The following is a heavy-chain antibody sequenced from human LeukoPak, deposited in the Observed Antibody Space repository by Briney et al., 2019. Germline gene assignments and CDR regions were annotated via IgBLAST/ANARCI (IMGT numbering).Heavy chain of an antibody. J-gene: IGHJ4*02. CDR1: GFTFSSSA. D-gene: IGHD2-21*01. V-gene: IGHV3-23*01. Sequence: GGSLRLSCAASGFTFSSSAMTWVREAPGKGLEWGSLISGSGGNTYYADSVKGRFTISRDNSKNTLYLQMNSLRAEDTAVYYCAKDIQCTYWGQGTLVTVSS. CDR3: AKDIQCTY. CDR2: ISGSGGNT.